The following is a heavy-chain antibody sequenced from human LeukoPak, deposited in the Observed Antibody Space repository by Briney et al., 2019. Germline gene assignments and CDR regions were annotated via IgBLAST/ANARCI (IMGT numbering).Heavy chain of an antibody. D-gene: IGHD5-12*01. CDR1: GFTFSSYA. Sequence: QPGGSLRLSCAASGFTFSSYAMSWVRQAPGKGLEWVSAISGSGGSTYYADSVKGRFTISRDNAKNSLYLQMNSLRAEDTAVYYCTTDRVDSADAFDIWGQGTMVTVSS. CDR3: TTDRVDSADAFDI. V-gene: IGHV3-23*01. CDR2: ISGSGGST. J-gene: IGHJ3*02.